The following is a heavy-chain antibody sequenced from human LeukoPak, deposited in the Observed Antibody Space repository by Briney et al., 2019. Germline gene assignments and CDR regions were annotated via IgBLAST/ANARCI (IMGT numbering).Heavy chain of an antibody. Sequence: GGSLRLSCAASGFGFHNYAMSWVRQAPGKGLEWVALIIASSGSTLYADSVKGRFTISRDNSKNMVYLQMNSLRAEDTAVYYCAKGGYDYIEIAYFDYWGQGTLVTVSS. CDR3: AKGGYDYIEIAYFDY. D-gene: IGHD5-12*01. V-gene: IGHV3-23*01. CDR1: GFGFHNYA. CDR2: IIASSGST. J-gene: IGHJ4*02.